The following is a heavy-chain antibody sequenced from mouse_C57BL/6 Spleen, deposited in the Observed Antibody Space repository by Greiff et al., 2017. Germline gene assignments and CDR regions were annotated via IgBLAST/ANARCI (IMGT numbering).Heavy chain of an antibody. CDR2: IYPRSGNT. V-gene: IGHV1-81*01. J-gene: IGHJ3*01. Sequence: VKLQESGAELARPGASVKLSCKASGYTFTSYGISWVKQRTGQGLEWIGEIYPRSGNTYYNEKFKGKATLTADKSSSTAYMELRSLTSEDSAVYFCGGGAYWGQGTLVTVSA. CDR1: GYTFTSYG. CDR3: GGGAY.